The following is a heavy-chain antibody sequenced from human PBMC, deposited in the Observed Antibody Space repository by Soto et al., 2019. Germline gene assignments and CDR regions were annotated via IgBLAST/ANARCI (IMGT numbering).Heavy chain of an antibody. Sequence: TVGSLRLSCVASGFDFKTYGMHWVRQAPGKGLEWVAVIGFDGTNIHYSDSVRGRLSISRDNSENTVSLQMNSLRVEDTALYYCVRTACVINNCSYRGVRWGQGTLVTVSS. CDR2: IGFDGTNI. CDR3: VRTACVINNCSYRGVR. J-gene: IGHJ4*02. D-gene: IGHD1-20*01. CDR1: GFDFKTYG. V-gene: IGHV3-33*01.